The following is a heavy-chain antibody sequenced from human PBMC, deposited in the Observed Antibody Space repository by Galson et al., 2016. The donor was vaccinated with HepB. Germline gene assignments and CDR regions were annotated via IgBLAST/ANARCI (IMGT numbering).Heavy chain of an antibody. D-gene: IGHD3-10*01. CDR1: GYIFNTYW. V-gene: IGHV5-10-1*01. J-gene: IGHJ1*01. CDR3: ATGPRVGSPEQFPH. CDR2: IDPSDSHS. Sequence: QSGAEVKKPGESLRISCRGSGYIFNTYWISCVRQMPGIGLEWMGRIDPSDSHSDYSPSFRGHVSISLDKSLNTVYLQWSSLRASDTAVFYCATGPRVGSPEQFPHWGQGTLVIVSP.